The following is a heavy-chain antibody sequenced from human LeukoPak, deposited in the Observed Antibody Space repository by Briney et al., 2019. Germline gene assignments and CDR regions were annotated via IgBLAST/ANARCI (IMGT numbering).Heavy chain of an antibody. Sequence: ASVKVSCKASGYTFTGYYMHWVRQAPGQGLEWMGWINPNSGGTNYAQKFQGRVTMTRDTSIGTAYMELSRLRSDDTAVHYCARERKYSSGIDPWGQGTLVTVSS. CDR2: INPNSGGT. J-gene: IGHJ5*02. CDR3: ARERKYSSGIDP. D-gene: IGHD6-19*01. CDR1: GYTFTGYY. V-gene: IGHV1-2*02.